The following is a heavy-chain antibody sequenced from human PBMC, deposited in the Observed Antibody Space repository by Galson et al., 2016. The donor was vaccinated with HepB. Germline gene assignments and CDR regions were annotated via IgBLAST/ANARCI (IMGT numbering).Heavy chain of an antibody. CDR2: ISANNGNT. V-gene: IGHV1-18*01. Sequence: SVKVSCKASGYTFTSYGISWVRQAPGQGLEWMGRISANNGNTNYAQKLQGRVTMTTDTSTSTVYMELRSLRSGDTAVYYCARTGGYDSSGYYYPDNWFDPWGRGTLVTVSS. CDR1: GYTFTSYG. CDR3: ARTGGYDSSGYYYPDNWFDP. J-gene: IGHJ5*02. D-gene: IGHD3-22*01.